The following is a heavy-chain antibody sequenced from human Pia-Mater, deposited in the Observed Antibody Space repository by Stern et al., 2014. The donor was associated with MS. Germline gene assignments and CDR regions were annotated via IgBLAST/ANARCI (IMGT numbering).Heavy chain of an antibody. D-gene: IGHD4-17*01. CDR3: ARDYGDYAFDY. Sequence: EVQLVESGAEVKKPGESLKISCKGSGYSFTANWIAWVRQMPGKGLEWMGIISPGDSDTRSSPSFHGQVTISADKSISTAYLQWSSLKASDTAMYYCARDYGDYAFDYWGQGTLVTVSS. V-gene: IGHV5-51*01. CDR2: ISPGDSDT. J-gene: IGHJ4*02. CDR1: GYSFTANW.